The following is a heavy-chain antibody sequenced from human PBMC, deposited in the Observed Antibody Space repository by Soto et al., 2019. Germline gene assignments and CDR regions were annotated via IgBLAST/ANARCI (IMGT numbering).Heavy chain of an antibody. CDR1: GGSISSNY. D-gene: IGHD4-4*01. Sequence: SETLSLTCTVSGGSISSNYWSWIRQPPGMGLEWIGYLYYSGSTNYNPSLQSRVTISLDTSKNQFSLELTSVTTADTAVYYCARGTDDYNGWYFDFWGRGTLVTVS. J-gene: IGHJ2*01. V-gene: IGHV4-59*01. CDR3: ARGTDDYNGWYFDF. CDR2: LYYSGST.